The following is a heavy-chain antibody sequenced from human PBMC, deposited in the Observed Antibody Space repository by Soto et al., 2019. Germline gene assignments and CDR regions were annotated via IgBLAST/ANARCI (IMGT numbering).Heavy chain of an antibody. V-gene: IGHV3-23*01. CDR2: INNSGGST. CDR1: GFTFSIYA. J-gene: IGHJ4*02. Sequence: GGSLRLSCAASGFTFSIYAMSWVRQAPGKGLEWVSTINNSGGSTYYADSVKGRFTISRDNSRNTLYLQMNSLRAEDTAVYYCANGLAVAGTSYYFDSWGKGTLVTVSS. CDR3: ANGLAVAGTSYYFDS. D-gene: IGHD6-19*01.